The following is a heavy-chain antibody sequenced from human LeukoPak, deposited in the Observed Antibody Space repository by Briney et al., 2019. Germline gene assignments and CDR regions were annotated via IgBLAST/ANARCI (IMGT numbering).Heavy chain of an antibody. CDR2: IYYTGT. CDR3: ARVPHKDSGGKTILYYFHY. Sequence: PSETLSLTCTVSGGSVTDYYWSWIRQSPGKGLEWIGYIYYTGTSYNPSLKSRVTISADTSKNQFSLKLISVTAADTAVYYCARVPHKDSGGKTILYYFHYWGQGTLVTVSS. CDR1: GGSVTDYY. J-gene: IGHJ4*02. D-gene: IGHD4-23*01. V-gene: IGHV4-59*08.